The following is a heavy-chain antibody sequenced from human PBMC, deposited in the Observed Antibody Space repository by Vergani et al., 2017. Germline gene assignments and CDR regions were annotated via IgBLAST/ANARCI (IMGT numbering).Heavy chain of an antibody. V-gene: IGHV4-39*01. CDR1: GGSISSSSYY. J-gene: IGHJ4*02. Sequence: QLQLQESGPGLVKPSETLSLTCTVSGGSISSSSYYWGWIRQPPGKGLEWIGSIYYSGSTYYNPSLKRRVTISVDTSKNQFSLKLSSVTAADTAVYYCARQGYSGSYYDPLGFNYWGQGTLVTVSS. D-gene: IGHD1-26*01. CDR2: IYYSGST. CDR3: ARQGYSGSYYDPLGFNY.